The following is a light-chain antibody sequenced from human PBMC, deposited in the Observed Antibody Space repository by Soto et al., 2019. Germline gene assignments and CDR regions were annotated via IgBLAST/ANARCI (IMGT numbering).Light chain of an antibody. Sequence: IVLTQSPGTLSLSPGERATLSCRASQSVSSSSLAWYQQRPGQAPRLLTYDASTRATGIPARFSGSGSRTDFTLTISSLEPEDFAVYYCQQRNNWPRSTFGQGTRLEI. CDR2: DAS. CDR3: QQRNNWPRST. CDR1: QSVSSSS. V-gene: IGKV3D-20*02. J-gene: IGKJ5*01.